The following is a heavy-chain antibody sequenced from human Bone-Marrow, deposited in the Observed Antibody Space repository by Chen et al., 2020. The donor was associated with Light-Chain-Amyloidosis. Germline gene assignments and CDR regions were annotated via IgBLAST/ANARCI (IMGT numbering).Heavy chain of an antibody. J-gene: IGHJ4*02. V-gene: IGHV3-48*03. D-gene: IGHD3-9*01. Sequence: EVQLLESGGGLLHPGESLRLSCAVSGFTFSSNAMNWVRQAPGKGLEWISNIGISPTLRYYSDSVNGRFTISRDNANNLLFLDMNDLRGDDTAVYFCARGLTFFDYWGQGSLVTVSS. CDR3: ARGLTFFDY. CDR1: GFTFSSNA. CDR2: IGISPTLR.